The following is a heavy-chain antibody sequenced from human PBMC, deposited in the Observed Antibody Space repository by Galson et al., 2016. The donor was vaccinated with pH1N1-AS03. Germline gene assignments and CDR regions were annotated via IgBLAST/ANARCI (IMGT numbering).Heavy chain of an antibody. CDR2: IRNSGSYI. Sequence: SLRLSCAASGFTFSSYSMTWVRQAPGKGLEWVSFIRNSGSYISYGDSVKGRFTVSRDNDKNSLYLQMNSLRAEDAAVYYCARGNYYDVDLKEYYFDYWGQATLVTFSS. CDR3: ARGNYYDVDLKEYYFDY. CDR1: GFTFSSYS. V-gene: IGHV3-21*01. D-gene: IGHD3-22*01. J-gene: IGHJ4*02.